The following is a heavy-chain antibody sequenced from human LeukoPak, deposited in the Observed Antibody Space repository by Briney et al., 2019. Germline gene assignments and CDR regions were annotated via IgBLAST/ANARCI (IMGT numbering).Heavy chain of an antibody. CDR1: GYTFTCYD. Sequence: ASVKVSCKASGYTFTCYDINWVRQATSQGLEWMGWMNPSSGNTGYAPKFQGRVTITRDTFTSTAYMELSSLRSEDTAVYYCVREDIVAQPPARPFDPWGQGTLVTVSS. CDR2: MNPSSGNT. J-gene: IGHJ5*02. V-gene: IGHV1-8*01. D-gene: IGHD2-2*01. CDR3: VREDIVAQPPARPFDP.